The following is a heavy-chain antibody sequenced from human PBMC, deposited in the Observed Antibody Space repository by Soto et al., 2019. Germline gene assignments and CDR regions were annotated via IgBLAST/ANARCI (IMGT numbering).Heavy chain of an antibody. Sequence: QVQLVESGGGVVQPGRSLRLSCAASGFTFSSYAMHWVRQAPGKGLEWVAVISYDGSNKYYADSVKGRFTIDGDNSKNAVYLQMNGLRADDTAVYYCAGDPGGYSYGYGGDYWGQGTLVTVSS. CDR1: GFTFSSYA. V-gene: IGHV3-30-3*01. D-gene: IGHD5-18*01. J-gene: IGHJ4*02. CDR2: ISYDGSNK. CDR3: AGDPGGYSYGYGGDY.